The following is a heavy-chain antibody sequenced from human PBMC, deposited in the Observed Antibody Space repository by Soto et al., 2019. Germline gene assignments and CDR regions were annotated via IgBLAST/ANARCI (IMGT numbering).Heavy chain of an antibody. CDR1: GVTFSNYA. D-gene: IGHD2-15*01. CDR2: IIPTFGTA. V-gene: IGHV1-69*13. Sequence: SVKVCGKASGVTFSNYASSWVRQGPGQGLEWMGGIIPTFGTANYAQKFQGRVTITADESTSTAYMELSSLRPEDTAVYYCAGGGVEVADTGFTPWPQRTLVTVHS. CDR3: AGGGVEVADTGFTP. J-gene: IGHJ5*02.